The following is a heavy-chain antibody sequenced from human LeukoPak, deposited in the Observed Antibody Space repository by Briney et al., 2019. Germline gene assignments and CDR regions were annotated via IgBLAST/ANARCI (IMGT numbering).Heavy chain of an antibody. D-gene: IGHD6-19*01. J-gene: IGHJ4*02. Sequence: SETLSLTCTVSGGSISSYYLSWIRQPPGKGLEWIGYIYYSGSTNYNPSLKSRVTISVDTSKNQFSLKLSSVTAADTAVYYCARVRSRGWSAYWGQGTLVTVSS. CDR1: GGSISSYY. V-gene: IGHV4-59*01. CDR3: ARVRSRGWSAY. CDR2: IYYSGST.